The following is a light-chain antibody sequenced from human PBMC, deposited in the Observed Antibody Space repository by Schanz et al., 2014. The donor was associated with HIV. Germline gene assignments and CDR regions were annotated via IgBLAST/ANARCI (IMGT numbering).Light chain of an antibody. Sequence: QSVLTQPPSASGTPGQRVTISCSGSSSNIGSHTVNWYQQLPGTAPKLLMYSNDLRPSGVPDRFSGSKSGTSASLAISGLQSEDEADYYCCSYAGSYTLVVFGGGTKLTVL. CDR1: SSNIGSHT. CDR2: SND. J-gene: IGLJ3*02. CDR3: CSYAGSYTLVV. V-gene: IGLV1-44*01.